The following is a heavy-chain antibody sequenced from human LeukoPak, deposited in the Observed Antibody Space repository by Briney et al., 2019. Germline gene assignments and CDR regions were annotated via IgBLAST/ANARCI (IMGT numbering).Heavy chain of an antibody. Sequence: PGGSLRLSCAASGFTFSNAWMSWVRQAPGKGLEWVAVTSHDGDKEYYADSVKGRFTISRDNSKNTLYLQMNSLRAEDTAVYYCARTRTYYYDSSGYSKPTFDYWGQGTLVTVSS. V-gene: IGHV3-30*03. D-gene: IGHD3-22*01. J-gene: IGHJ4*02. CDR1: GFTFSNAW. CDR2: TSHDGDKE. CDR3: ARTRTYYYDSSGYSKPTFDY.